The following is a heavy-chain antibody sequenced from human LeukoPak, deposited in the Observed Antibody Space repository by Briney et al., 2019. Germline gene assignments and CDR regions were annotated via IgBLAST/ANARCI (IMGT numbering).Heavy chain of an antibody. V-gene: IGHV3-30*02. CDR3: ARGLGYCSSTSCRSAFD. J-gene: IGHJ4*02. CDR2: IRYDGGNK. D-gene: IGHD2-2*01. Sequence: PGGSLRLSCAASGFTFSSFGMHWARQAPGKGLEWVAIIRYDGGNKYYADSVKGRFTISRDNSKNTLYLQMNSLRAEDTAVYYCARGLGYCSSTSCRSAFDWGQGTLVTVSS. CDR1: GFTFSSFG.